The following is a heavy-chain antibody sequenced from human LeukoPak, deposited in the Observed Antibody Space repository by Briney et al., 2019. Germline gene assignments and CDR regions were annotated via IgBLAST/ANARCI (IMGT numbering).Heavy chain of an antibody. V-gene: IGHV4-59*12. Sequence: PSETLSLTCTVSGGSISSYYWSWIRQPPGKGLEWIGYIYYSGSTNYNPSLKSRVTISVDTSKNQFSLKLSSVTAADTAVYYCARGRYYDSSGYYYRGGRLYYFDYWGQGTLVTVSS. CDR2: IYYSGST. D-gene: IGHD3-22*01. CDR3: ARGRYYDSSGYYYRGGRLYYFDY. CDR1: GGSISSYY. J-gene: IGHJ4*02.